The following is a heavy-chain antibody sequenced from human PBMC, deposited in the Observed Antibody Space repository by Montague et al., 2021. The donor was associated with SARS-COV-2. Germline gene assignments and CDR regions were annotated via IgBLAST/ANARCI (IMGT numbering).Heavy chain of an antibody. V-gene: IGHV3-30*04. D-gene: IGHD3-16*02. J-gene: IGHJ4*02. CDR1: GFTFSSYA. CDR3: ARDNYDYVWGSYRYIY. Sequence: SLRLSCSASGFTFSSYAMRWVRQAPGKGLEWVAVISYDGSNKYYXDSVKGRFTISRDNSKNTLYLQMNSLRAEDTAVYYCARDNYDYVWGSYRYIYWGQGTLVTVSS. CDR2: ISYDGSNK.